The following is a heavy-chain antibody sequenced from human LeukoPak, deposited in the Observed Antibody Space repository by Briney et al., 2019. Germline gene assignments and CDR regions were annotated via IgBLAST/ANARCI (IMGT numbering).Heavy chain of an antibody. CDR1: GFTFSSYS. D-gene: IGHD2-21*02. V-gene: IGHV3-21*01. Sequence: GGSLRLSCAASGFTFSSYSMNWVRQAPGKGLEWVSSISSSSSYIYYADSVKGRFTISRDNAKNSLYLQMNSLRAEDTAVYYCARDRDVYCGGDCCSGYDYWGQGTLVTVSS. CDR3: ARDRDVYCGGDCCSGYDY. CDR2: ISSSSSYI. J-gene: IGHJ4*02.